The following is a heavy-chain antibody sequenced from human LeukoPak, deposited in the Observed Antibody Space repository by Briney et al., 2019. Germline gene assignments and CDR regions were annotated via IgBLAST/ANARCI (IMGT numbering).Heavy chain of an antibody. CDR1: VFSLSDHY. CDR2: SRSKAKSYTT. Sequence: PGGALRLSCAVSVFSLSDHYMDWVRQAPGKGVEWIGRSRSKAKSYTTEYIASVKGRFTISRDDSKNSLYLQMNSLKTEDTAVYYCANDDIAAAGTGSWGQGTLVTVSS. V-gene: IGHV3-72*01. CDR3: ANDDIAAAGTGS. J-gene: IGHJ4*02. D-gene: IGHD6-13*01.